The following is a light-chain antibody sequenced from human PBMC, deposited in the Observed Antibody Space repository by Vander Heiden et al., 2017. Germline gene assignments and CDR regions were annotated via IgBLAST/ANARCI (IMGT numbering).Light chain of an antibody. J-gene: IGLJ3*02. Sequence: SVLTQPPSASGTPGQRVTISGSGSSSNIGSNTVNWYQQRPGTAPKLLIYSNNQRPSGVTDRFSGSKSGTSASLAISGLQSEDEADYYCAAWDDSLNGWVFGGGTKLTVL. V-gene: IGLV1-44*01. CDR1: SSNIGSNT. CDR3: AAWDDSLNGWV. CDR2: SNN.